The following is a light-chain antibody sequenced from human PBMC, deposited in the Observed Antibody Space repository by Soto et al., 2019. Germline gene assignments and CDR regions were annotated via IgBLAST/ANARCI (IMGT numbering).Light chain of an antibody. J-gene: IGKJ1*01. CDR2: GAS. CDR3: QQYGSSPWT. V-gene: IGKV3-20*01. CDR1: QSVSSSY. Sequence: EIVLTQSPGTLSLSPGERATLSCRASQSVSSSYLAWYQQKPGQAPRLLIYGASSRATGIPDRFSGSGSGTDFTLTISRLEPEDFAVYYCQQYGSSPWTFCQGPEVEIK.